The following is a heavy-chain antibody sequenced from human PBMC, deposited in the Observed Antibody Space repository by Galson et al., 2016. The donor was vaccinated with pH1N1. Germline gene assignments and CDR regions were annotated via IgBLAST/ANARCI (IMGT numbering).Heavy chain of an antibody. CDR2: VNNDGSST. V-gene: IGHV3-74*01. D-gene: IGHD2-15*01. Sequence: SLRLSCAASGFIFTNYWMHWVRQAPGRGLVWVARVNNDGSSTNYADSVKGRFTLSRDNAKNTVFLEMSSLRAEDTGAYYCARGRYCSGGSCYSPTAEYLQHWGRGTLLTVSS. CDR1: GFIFTNYW. J-gene: IGHJ1*01. CDR3: ARGRYCSGGSCYSPTAEYLQH.